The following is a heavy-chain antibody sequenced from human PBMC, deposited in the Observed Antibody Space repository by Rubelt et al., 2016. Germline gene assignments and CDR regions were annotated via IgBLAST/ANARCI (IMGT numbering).Heavy chain of an antibody. V-gene: IGHV1-18*01. J-gene: IGHJ4*02. CDR3: ASGGRAARLFDY. CDR1: GYTFTSYG. D-gene: IGHD6-6*01. CDR2: ISAYNGNT. Sequence: QVQLVQSGAEVKKPGASVKVSCKASGYTFTSYGISWVRQAPGQGLEWMGWISAYNGNTNYAQKRQDIVIMTTESSTSTAYMERRLLTADETAGYSCASGGRAARLFDYWGQGTLVTVSS.